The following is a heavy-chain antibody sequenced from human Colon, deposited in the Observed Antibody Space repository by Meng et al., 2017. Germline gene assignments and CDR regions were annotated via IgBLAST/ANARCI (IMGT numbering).Heavy chain of an antibody. CDR2: ISADGSST. D-gene: IGHD3-9*01. CDR3: VRGSIDWYFDF. CDR1: GFTFSSYW. J-gene: IGHJ4*02. V-gene: IGHV3-74*01. Sequence: GESLKISCATSGFTFSSYWMHWLRQVPGKGLVWVSRISADGSSTDYADSVKGRFTISRDSAKKTVYLQMNSLRAEDTAVYYCVRGSIDWYFDFWGQGALVTVSS.